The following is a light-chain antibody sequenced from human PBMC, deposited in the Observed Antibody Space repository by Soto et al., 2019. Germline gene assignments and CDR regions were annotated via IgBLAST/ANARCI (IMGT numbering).Light chain of an antibody. CDR1: QSISSW. J-gene: IGKJ1*01. CDR2: KAS. V-gene: IGKV1-5*03. Sequence: DIQMTQSPSTLSASVGDRVTITCRASQSISSWLAWYQQKPGKAPKLLIYKASSLESGVPSRFSGSGSGTEFTLTISSLQPDDFXTYXCQQYNSLWTFGQGTKVEIK. CDR3: QQYNSLWT.